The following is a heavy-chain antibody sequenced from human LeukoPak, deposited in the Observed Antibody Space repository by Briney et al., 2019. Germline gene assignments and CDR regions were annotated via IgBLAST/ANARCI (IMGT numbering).Heavy chain of an antibody. Sequence: SETLSLTCTVSGGSISSYYWSWIRQPAGKGLEWIGRIYTSGSTNYNPSLKGRVTMSVDTSKNQFSLKLSSVTAADTAVYYCAATYYYGSGTLLEVFDYWGQGTLVTVSS. V-gene: IGHV4-4*07. D-gene: IGHD3-10*01. CDR2: IYTSGST. J-gene: IGHJ4*02. CDR3: AATYYYGSGTLLEVFDY. CDR1: GGSISSYY.